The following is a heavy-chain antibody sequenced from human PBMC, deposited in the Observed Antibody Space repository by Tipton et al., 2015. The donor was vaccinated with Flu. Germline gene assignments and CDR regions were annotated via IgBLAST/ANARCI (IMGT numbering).Heavy chain of an antibody. V-gene: IGHV3-23*01. D-gene: IGHD3-10*01. CDR1: GFTFSSYA. J-gene: IGHJ4*02. CDR2: ISGSGGST. CDR3: ANMVRGGPYFDY. Sequence: SLRLSCAASGFTFSSYAMSWVRQAPGKGLEWVSAISGSGGSTYYADSVKGRFTISRDNSKNTLYLQMNSLRAEDTAVYYCANMVRGGPYFDYWGQGTLVTVSS.